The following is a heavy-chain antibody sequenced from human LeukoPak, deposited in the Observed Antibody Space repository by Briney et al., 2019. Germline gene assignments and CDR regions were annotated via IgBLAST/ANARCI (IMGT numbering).Heavy chain of an antibody. CDR1: GDSISSYY. CDR3: ARTTPPGYCSSTSCSLDYYYGMDV. V-gene: IGHV4-59*08. CDR2: IYYSGST. J-gene: IGHJ6*02. D-gene: IGHD2-2*01. Sequence: SETLSLTCTVSGDSISSYYWSWIRQPPGKGLEWIGYIYYSGSTNYNLSLKSRVTISVDTSKNQFSLKLSSVTAADTAVYYCARTTPPGYCSSTSCSLDYYYGMDVWGQGTTVTVSS.